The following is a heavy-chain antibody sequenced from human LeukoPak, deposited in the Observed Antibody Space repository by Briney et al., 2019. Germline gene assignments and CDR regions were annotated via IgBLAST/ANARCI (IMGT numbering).Heavy chain of an antibody. CDR3: ARERAFGITGIHDAFDI. Sequence: ASVKVSCKASGYSFTSYGISWVRQAPGQGVEWMAWINIYNGDKTYAQKLQGRVTMTTDTSTSTAYMELRSLTSDDTAVYYCARERAFGITGIHDAFDIWGQGTMVTVSS. CDR1: GYSFTSYG. J-gene: IGHJ3*02. V-gene: IGHV1-18*01. CDR2: INIYNGDK. D-gene: IGHD1-20*01.